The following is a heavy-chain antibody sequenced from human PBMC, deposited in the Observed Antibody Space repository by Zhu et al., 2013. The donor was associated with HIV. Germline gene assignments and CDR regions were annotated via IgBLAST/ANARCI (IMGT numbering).Heavy chain of an antibody. CDR2: IAYDGVNK. V-gene: IGHV3-30-3*01. J-gene: IGHJ4*02. CDR1: GFTFSSYP. D-gene: IGHD4-17*01. CDR3: ARDQLRTLDY. Sequence: VQLLESGGGLVQPGGSLRLSCAASGFTFSSYPMHWVRQPPGKGLEWVALIAYDGVNKFYADSVKGRFTISRDNSKNTLYLQMNSLRAEDTAVYYCARDQLRTLDYWGQGALVTVSS.